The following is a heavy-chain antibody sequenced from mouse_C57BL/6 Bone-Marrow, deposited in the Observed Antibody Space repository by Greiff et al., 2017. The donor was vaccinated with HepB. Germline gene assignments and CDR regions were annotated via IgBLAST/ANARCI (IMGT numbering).Heavy chain of an antibody. J-gene: IGHJ3*01. CDR3: ARGGLFAY. Sequence: QVHVKQSGAELARPGASVKLSCKASGYTFTSYGISWVKQRTGQGLEWIGEIYPRSGNTYYNEKFKGKATLTAYKSSSTAYMELRSLTSEDSAVYFCARGGLFAYWGQGTLVTVSA. CDR1: GYTFTSYG. CDR2: IYPRSGNT. V-gene: IGHV1-81*01. D-gene: IGHD3-3*01.